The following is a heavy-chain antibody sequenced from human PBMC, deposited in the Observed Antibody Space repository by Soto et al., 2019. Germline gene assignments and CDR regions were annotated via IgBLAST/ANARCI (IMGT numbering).Heavy chain of an antibody. D-gene: IGHD2-21*02. CDR3: ARQRTSVVTQAYFDD. Sequence: NPSETLSLTCTVSGGSINSRSYYWGWIRQSPGKGLEWIGSIYYSGSTYYNPSLKSRVAMSVDTSKNQFSLQLRSVSAADTAVYYCARQRTSVVTQAYFDDWGQGSLVTVSS. CDR1: GGSINSRSYY. CDR2: IYYSGST. J-gene: IGHJ4*02. V-gene: IGHV4-39*01.